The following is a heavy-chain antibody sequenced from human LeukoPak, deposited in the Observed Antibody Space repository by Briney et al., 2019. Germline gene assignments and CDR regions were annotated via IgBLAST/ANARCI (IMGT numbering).Heavy chain of an antibody. J-gene: IGHJ4*02. V-gene: IGHV3-48*03. Sequence: GGSLRLSCAASGFTFSSYEMNWVRQAPGKGLEWVSYISSSGSTTYYADSVKGRFTISRDNAKNSLYLQMNSLRAEDTAVYYCARSYYDSSGYSDYWGQGTLVTVSS. CDR2: ISSSGSTT. CDR1: GFTFSSYE. D-gene: IGHD3-22*01. CDR3: ARSYYDSSGYSDY.